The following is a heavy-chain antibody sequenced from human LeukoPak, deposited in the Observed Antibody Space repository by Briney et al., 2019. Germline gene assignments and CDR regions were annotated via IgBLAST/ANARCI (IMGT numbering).Heavy chain of an antibody. CDR3: AKDQKGLLWFGELSASDY. D-gene: IGHD3-10*01. CDR1: GFTFSSYS. J-gene: IGHJ4*02. CDR2: ISGSGGST. V-gene: IGHV3-23*01. Sequence: PGGSLRLSCAASGFTFSSYSMNWVRQAPGKGLEWVSAISGSGGSTYYADSVKGRFTISRDNSKNTLYLQMNSLRAEDTAVYYRAKDQKGLLWFGELSASDYWGQGTLVTVSS.